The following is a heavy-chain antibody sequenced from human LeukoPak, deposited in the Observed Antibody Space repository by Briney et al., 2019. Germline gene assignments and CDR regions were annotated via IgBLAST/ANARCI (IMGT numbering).Heavy chain of an antibody. D-gene: IGHD3-3*01. CDR3: ATFRAHNYDFWSGYLDY. J-gene: IGHJ4*02. Sequence: SVKVSYKASGGTFSSYAISWVRQAPGQGLEWMVGVIPMFGRANYAQKFQGRVTITADESTSTAYMELSSLRSEDTAVYYCATFRAHNYDFWSGYLDYWGQGTLVTVSS. CDR1: GGTFSSYA. CDR2: VIPMFGRA. V-gene: IGHV1-69*13.